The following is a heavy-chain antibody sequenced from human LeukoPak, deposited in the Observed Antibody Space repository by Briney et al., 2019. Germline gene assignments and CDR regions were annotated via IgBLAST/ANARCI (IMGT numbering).Heavy chain of an antibody. CDR3: ARGVAYMGWLQLYYFDY. Sequence: PGGSLRLSCTASGFTFSNYGMHWVRQAPGKGLEWVAVISYDGSNKYYADSVKGRFTISRDNSKNTLYLQMNSLRAEDTAVYYCARGVAYMGWLQLYYFDYWGQGTLVTVSS. CDR1: GFTFSNYG. V-gene: IGHV3-30*03. D-gene: IGHD5-24*01. J-gene: IGHJ4*02. CDR2: ISYDGSNK.